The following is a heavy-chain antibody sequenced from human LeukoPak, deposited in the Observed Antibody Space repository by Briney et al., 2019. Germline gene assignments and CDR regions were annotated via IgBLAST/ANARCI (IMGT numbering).Heavy chain of an antibody. V-gene: IGHV1-24*01. CDR2: FDPEDGET. CDR1: GYTFTGYY. Sequence: ASVKVSCKASGYTFTGYYMHWVRQAPGKGLEWMGGFDPEDGETIYAQKFQGRVTMTEDTSTDTAYMELSSLRSEDTAVYYCARDRSYPDAFDIWGQGTMVTVSS. D-gene: IGHD1-26*01. CDR3: ARDRSYPDAFDI. J-gene: IGHJ3*02.